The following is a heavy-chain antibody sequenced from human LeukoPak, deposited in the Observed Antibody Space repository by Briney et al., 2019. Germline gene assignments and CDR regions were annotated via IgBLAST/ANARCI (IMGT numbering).Heavy chain of an antibody. CDR2: ISGSGGST. D-gene: IGHD6-19*01. V-gene: IGHV3-23*01. CDR3: ARTQGGWYSFDY. Sequence: GGSLRLSCAASGFTFSSYAMSWVRQAPGKGLEWVSAISGSGGSTYYADSVKGRFTISRDNSKNTLYLQMNSLRADDTAVYYCARTQGGWYSFDYWGQGTLVTVSS. CDR1: GFTFSSYA. J-gene: IGHJ4*02.